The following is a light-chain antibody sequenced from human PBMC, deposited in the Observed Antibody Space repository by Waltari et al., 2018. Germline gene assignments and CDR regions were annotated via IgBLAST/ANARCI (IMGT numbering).Light chain of an antibody. CDR2: FDAQGGSY. CDR1: GGHSRYI. J-gene: IGLJ7*01. Sequence: QPVLTQSSSASASLGSPAKLPCPLSGGHSRYIIAWHQPQPGRAPRYLMKFDAQGGSYNKGSGVPDRFSGSSSGADRYLTISDLQSEDEADYYCVTWDSNNAVFGGGTQLTVL. V-gene: IGLV4-60*03. CDR3: VTWDSNNAV.